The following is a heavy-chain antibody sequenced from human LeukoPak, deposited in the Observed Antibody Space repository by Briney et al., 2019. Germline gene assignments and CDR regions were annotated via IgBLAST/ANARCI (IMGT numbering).Heavy chain of an antibody. CDR2: IYASGST. CDR1: GGSISSGSYY. J-gene: IGHJ4*02. D-gene: IGHD6-13*01. CDR3: ARDVGSSGWYDY. Sequence: SQTLSLTCTVSGGSISSGSYYWNWIRQPAGKGLEWIGRIYASGSTDYNPSLKSRVTLSVDTSKNQFSLKLSSVTAADTAVYYCARDVGSSGWYDYWGQGTLVTVSS. V-gene: IGHV4-61*02.